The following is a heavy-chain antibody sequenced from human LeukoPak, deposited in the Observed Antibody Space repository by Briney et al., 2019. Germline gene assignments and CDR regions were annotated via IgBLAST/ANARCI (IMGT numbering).Heavy chain of an antibody. J-gene: IGHJ6*02. Sequence: PSETLSLTCTVSGGSISSYYWSWIRQPAGKGLEWIGRIYTSGSTNYNPSLKSRVTMSVDTSKNQFSLKLSSVTAADTAVYYCARDSLTGDLWYYYGMDVWGQGTTVTVSS. D-gene: IGHD7-27*01. CDR1: GGSISSYY. CDR3: ARDSLTGDLWYYYGMDV. CDR2: IYTSGST. V-gene: IGHV4-4*07.